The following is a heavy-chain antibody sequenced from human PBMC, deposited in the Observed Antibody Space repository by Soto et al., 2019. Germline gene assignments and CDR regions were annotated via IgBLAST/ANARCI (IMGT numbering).Heavy chain of an antibody. CDR3: AKDNSPYSGYNSFDY. Sequence: EVRLLESGGGLIQPGGSLRLSCAASGFTFSSYVMSWVRQAPGTGLEWVSGISGSGTNTYYANCVKGRFTITRDTSRNTLYLQMTSLRAEDTAEYYCAKDNSPYSGYNSFDYWGEETLVTVSS. CDR2: ISGSGTNT. J-gene: IGHJ4*02. V-gene: IGHV3-23*01. CDR1: GFTFSSYV. D-gene: IGHD5-12*01.